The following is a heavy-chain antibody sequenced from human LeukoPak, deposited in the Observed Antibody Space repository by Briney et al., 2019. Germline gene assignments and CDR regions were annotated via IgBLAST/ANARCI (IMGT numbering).Heavy chain of an antibody. V-gene: IGHV1-18*01. J-gene: IGHJ4*02. CDR2: ISAYNGDT. Sequence: GASGKLSCKASGYTFTSSGINSVRRAPGQRLEWMGWISAYNGDTNYAQNLQGRSTMTTATSTRTAYMKLRSLGSDDTAVYYCARGAYFDYWGQGTLVTVSS. CDR1: GYTFTSSG. CDR3: ARGAYFDY.